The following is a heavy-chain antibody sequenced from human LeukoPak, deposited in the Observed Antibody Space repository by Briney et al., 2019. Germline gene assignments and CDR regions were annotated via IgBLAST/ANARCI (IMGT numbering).Heavy chain of an antibody. CDR3: ARVVVQWQPYYYYMDV. D-gene: IGHD6-19*01. J-gene: IGHJ6*03. Sequence: ASVKVSCKASGYTFTSYGISWVRQAPGQGLEWMGWISAYNGNTNYAQKLQGRVPMTTDTSTSTAYIELRSLRSDDTAVYYCARVVVQWQPYYYYMDVWGKGTTVTVSS. CDR2: ISAYNGNT. CDR1: GYTFTSYG. V-gene: IGHV1-18*01.